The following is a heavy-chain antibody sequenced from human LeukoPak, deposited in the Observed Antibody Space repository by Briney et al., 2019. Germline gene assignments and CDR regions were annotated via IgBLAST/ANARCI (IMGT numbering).Heavy chain of an antibody. CDR1: GFTFSTYP. D-gene: IGHD1-1*01. V-gene: IGHV3-23*01. J-gene: IGHJ4*02. CDR2: ISGSGTNT. CDR3: ARRTTSANFGFDS. Sequence: PGGSLRLSCAASGFTFSTYPMSWVRQAPGKGLEWVSGISGSGTNTYYADSVRGRFTVSRDNSKSTLFLQMNSLRAEDTAVYYCARRTTSANFGFDSWGQGTLVTVSA.